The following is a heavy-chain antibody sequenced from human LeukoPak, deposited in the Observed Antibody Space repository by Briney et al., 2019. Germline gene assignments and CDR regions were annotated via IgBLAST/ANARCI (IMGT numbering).Heavy chain of an antibody. J-gene: IGHJ3*02. D-gene: IGHD5-18*01. V-gene: IGHV3-30*02. CDR3: AKDRGYSYGKNPDAFDI. CDR1: GFTFSSYG. Sequence: GGSLRLSCAASGFTFSSYGMHWVRQAPGKGLEWVAFIRYDGSNKYYADSVKGRFTISRDNSKNTLYLQMNSLRAEDTAVYYCAKDRGYSYGKNPDAFDIWGQGTMVTVSP. CDR2: IRYDGSNK.